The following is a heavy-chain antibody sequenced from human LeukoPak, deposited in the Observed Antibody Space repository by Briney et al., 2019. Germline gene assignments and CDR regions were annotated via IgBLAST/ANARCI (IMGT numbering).Heavy chain of an antibody. V-gene: IGHV4-59*01. J-gene: IGHJ4*02. Sequence: SETLSLTCTVSGGSISSYYWSWIRQPPGKGLEWIGYIYYSGSTNYNPSLKSRVTLSVDTSKNQFSLKLSSVTGADTAVYYCARAEAGVFDYWGKGTLATVFS. D-gene: IGHD3-10*01. CDR1: GGSISSYY. CDR2: IYYSGST. CDR3: ARAEAGVFDY.